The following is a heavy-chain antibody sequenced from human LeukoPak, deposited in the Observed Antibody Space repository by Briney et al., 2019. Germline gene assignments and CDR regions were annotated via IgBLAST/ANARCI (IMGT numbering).Heavy chain of an antibody. D-gene: IGHD1-26*01. V-gene: IGHV4-59*01. CDR1: GDSISNYY. J-gene: IGHJ4*02. CDR2: VFYNGST. Sequence: PSETLSLTCSVSGDSISNYYWHWIRQPPGRGLEWIGFVFYNGSTNYSPSLKSRVTISIDMSKSHFSLRLTSVTAADTAFYFCARVSRGVLGPTPFFDSRGQGTFVTVSS. CDR3: ARVSRGVLGPTPFFDS.